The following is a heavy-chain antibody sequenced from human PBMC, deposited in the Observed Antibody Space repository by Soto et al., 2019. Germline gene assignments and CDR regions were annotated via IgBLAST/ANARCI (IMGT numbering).Heavy chain of an antibody. V-gene: IGHV4-59*01. D-gene: IGHD2-15*01. Sequence: SETLSLTCTVSGGSISSYYRSWIRQPPGKGLEWIGYIYYSGSTNYNPSLKSRVTISVDTSKNQFSLKLSSVTAADTAVYYCARGGSGYCSGGSCYYYYGMDVWGQGTTVTVSS. CDR3: ARGGSGYCSGGSCYYYYGMDV. CDR2: IYYSGST. J-gene: IGHJ6*02. CDR1: GGSISSYY.